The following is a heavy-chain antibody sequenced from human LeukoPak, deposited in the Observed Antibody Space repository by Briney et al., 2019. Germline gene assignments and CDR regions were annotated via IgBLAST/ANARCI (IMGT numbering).Heavy chain of an antibody. CDR3: ARDSSGGFDY. CDR1: GFTFSSYS. Sequence: GGSLRLSCAASGFTFSSYSMNWVRQAPGKGLDWVSSISSSSSYIYYADSVKGRFTISRDNAKNSLYLQMNSLRAEDTAVYYCARDSSGGFDYWGQGTLVTVSS. V-gene: IGHV3-21*01. D-gene: IGHD3-10*01. J-gene: IGHJ4*02. CDR2: ISSSSSYI.